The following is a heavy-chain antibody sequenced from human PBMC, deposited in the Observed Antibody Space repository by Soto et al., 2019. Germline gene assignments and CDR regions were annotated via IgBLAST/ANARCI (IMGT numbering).Heavy chain of an antibody. V-gene: IGHV3-33*01. D-gene: IGHD3-22*01. CDR1: GFTFSSYG. Sequence: SLRLSCAASGFTFSSYGMHWVRQAPGKGLEWVAVIWYDGSNKYYADSVKGRFTISRDNSKNTLYLQMNSLRAEDTAVYYCASRSLDYYDSSGYRDDAFDIWGRGTMVTVSS. CDR2: IWYDGSNK. CDR3: ASRSLDYYDSSGYRDDAFDI. J-gene: IGHJ3*02.